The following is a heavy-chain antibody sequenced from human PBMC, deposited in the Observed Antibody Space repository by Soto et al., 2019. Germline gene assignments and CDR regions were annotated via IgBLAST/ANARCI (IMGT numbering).Heavy chain of an antibody. J-gene: IGHJ5*02. V-gene: IGHV1-69*01. CDR2: IIPIFGTA. CDR1: GGTFSSYD. CDR3: ARDSSLDTAMGTGWFDP. D-gene: IGHD5-18*01. Sequence: QVQLVQSGAEVKKPGSSVKVSCKASGGTFSSYDISWVRQAPGQGLEWMGGIIPIFGTANYAQKFQGRVTITADESTSTAYMELSSLRSEDTAVYYFARDSSLDTAMGTGWFDPWGQGTLVTVSS.